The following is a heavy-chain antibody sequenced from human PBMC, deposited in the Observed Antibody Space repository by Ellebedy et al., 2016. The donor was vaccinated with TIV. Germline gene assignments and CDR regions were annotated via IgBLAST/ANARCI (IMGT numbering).Heavy chain of an antibody. CDR3: ARLPFDY. J-gene: IGHJ4*02. CDR1: GFTFSSYA. CDR2: ISYDGSNK. V-gene: IGHV3-30-3*01. Sequence: GESLKISXAASGFTFSSYAMHWVRQAPGKGLEWVAVISYDGSNKYYADSVKGRFTISRDNSKNSLYLQMNSLRAEDTAVYYCARLPFDYWGQGTLVTVSS.